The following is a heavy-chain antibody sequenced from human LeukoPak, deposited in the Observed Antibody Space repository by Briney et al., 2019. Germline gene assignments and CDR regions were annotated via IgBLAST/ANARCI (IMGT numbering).Heavy chain of an antibody. CDR1: GYTFTSYD. Sequence: GASVKVSCKASGYTFTSYDINWVRQATGQGLEWMGWMNPNSGNTGYAQKFQGRVTMTRNTSISTAYMGLSSLRSEDTAVYYCARGNAEMATISDYWGQGTLVTVSS. V-gene: IGHV1-8*01. D-gene: IGHD5-12*01. CDR3: ARGNAEMATISDY. CDR2: MNPNSGNT. J-gene: IGHJ4*02.